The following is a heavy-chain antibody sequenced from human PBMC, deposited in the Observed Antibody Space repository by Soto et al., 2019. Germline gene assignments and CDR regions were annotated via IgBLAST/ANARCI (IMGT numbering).Heavy chain of an antibody. V-gene: IGHV4-30-4*01. Sequence: SETLSLTCTVSGGSISSGDYYWSWIRQPPGKGLEWIAYIYYSGNTYYNPSLKSRVSISVDTSKNQFSLNLNSVTAADTAVYYCARAYSGYAYIYFDPWGQGTMVTVYS. J-gene: IGHJ5*02. D-gene: IGHD5-12*01. CDR2: IYYSGNT. CDR1: GGSISSGDYY. CDR3: ARAYSGYAYIYFDP.